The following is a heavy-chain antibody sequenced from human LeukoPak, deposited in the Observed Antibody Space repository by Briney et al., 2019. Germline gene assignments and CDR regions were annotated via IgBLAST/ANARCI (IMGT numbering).Heavy chain of an antibody. Sequence: SETLSLTCTVSGGSISSSSYYWGWIRQPPGKGLEWIGSIYYSGSTYYNPSLKSRVTISVDTSKNQFSLKLSSVTAADTAVYYCARARRSGGYCSGGSCYSTRTFDYWGQGTLVTVSS. V-gene: IGHV4-39*07. D-gene: IGHD2-15*01. J-gene: IGHJ4*02. CDR1: GGSISSSSYY. CDR2: IYYSGST. CDR3: ARARRSGGYCSGGSCYSTRTFDY.